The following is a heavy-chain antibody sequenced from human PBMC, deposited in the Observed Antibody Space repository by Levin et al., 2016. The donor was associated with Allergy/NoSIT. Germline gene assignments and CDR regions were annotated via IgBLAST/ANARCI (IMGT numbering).Heavy chain of an antibody. Sequence: GESLKISCTASGFTFGDYAMSWFRQAPGKGLEWVGFIRSKAYGGTTEYAASVKGRFTISRDDSKSIAYLQMNSLKTEDTAVYYCTVTEASAGMDVWGQGTTVTVSS. V-gene: IGHV3-49*03. CDR2: IRSKAYGGTT. J-gene: IGHJ6*02. CDR1: GFTFGDYA. CDR3: TVTEASAGMDV. D-gene: IGHD2-21*02.